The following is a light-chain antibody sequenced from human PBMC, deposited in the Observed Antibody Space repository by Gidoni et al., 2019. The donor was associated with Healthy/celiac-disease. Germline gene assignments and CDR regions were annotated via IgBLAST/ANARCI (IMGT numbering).Light chain of an antibody. CDR1: QSVLYSSNNKNY. CDR3: QQYYSTPFT. CDR2: WAS. V-gene: IGKV4-1*01. Sequence: DIVMTQSPDSLAVSLAERATINCKSSQSVLYSSNNKNYLVWYQQKPGQTPKLPIYWASTRESGVPDRFSGSGSGKDFTLTISSLQAEDVAVYYCQQYYSTPFTFGPGTKVDSK. J-gene: IGKJ3*01.